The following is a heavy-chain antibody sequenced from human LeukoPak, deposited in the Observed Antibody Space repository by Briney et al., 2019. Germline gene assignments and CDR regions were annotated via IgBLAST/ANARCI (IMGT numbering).Heavy chain of an antibody. Sequence: PGGSLRLSCAASGFTFSSYAMHWARQAPGKGLEWVAVISYDGSNKYHADSVKGRFTIPRDNSKNTLYLQMNSLRAEDTAVYYCARAGRGSYFEYYFDYWGQGTLVTVSS. D-gene: IGHD1-26*01. V-gene: IGHV3-30-3*01. CDR2: ISYDGSNK. J-gene: IGHJ4*02. CDR1: GFTFSSYA. CDR3: ARAGRGSYFEYYFDY.